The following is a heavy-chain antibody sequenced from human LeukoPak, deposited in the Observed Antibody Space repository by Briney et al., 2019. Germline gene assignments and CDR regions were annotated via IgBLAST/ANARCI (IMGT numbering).Heavy chain of an antibody. CDR3: AKRGYCSGTNCYHYFDY. J-gene: IGHJ4*02. Sequence: GGSLRLSCSASGFTFSTYAMSWVRQAPGKGLEWVSTITGSTGSTYYADSLKGRFTISGDNSKNTLYLQMSSLRAEDTAVYYCAKRGYCSGTNCYHYFDYWGQGTLVTVSS. V-gene: IGHV3-23*01. D-gene: IGHD2-2*01. CDR1: GFTFSTYA. CDR2: ITGSTGST.